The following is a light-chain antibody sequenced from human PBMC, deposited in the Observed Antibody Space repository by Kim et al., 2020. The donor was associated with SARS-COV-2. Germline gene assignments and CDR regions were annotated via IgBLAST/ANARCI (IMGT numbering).Light chain of an antibody. Sequence: DIQMTQSPSSLSASIGDRVTITCRASQGITNHLAWFQQRPGKAPKSLIYAASNLQSGVPSKFYGSGSGTDFTLTIASLQAEDFATYYCQQYKSYPLAFGGGTKVNIK. J-gene: IGKJ4*01. CDR1: QGITNH. V-gene: IGKV1-16*02. CDR3: QQYKSYPLA. CDR2: AAS.